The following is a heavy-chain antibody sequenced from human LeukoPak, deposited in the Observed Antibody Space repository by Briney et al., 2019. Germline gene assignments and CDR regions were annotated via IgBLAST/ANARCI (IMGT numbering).Heavy chain of an antibody. D-gene: IGHD2-21*01. Sequence: GESLKISCKGSGYSFTTNWIGWVRQMPGKGLEWMGIIYPGDFDTRYSPSFQDRVTISADKSISTAYLQWSSLKASDTAMYYCARGPPFLLGNWFDPWGQGTLVTVSS. V-gene: IGHV5-51*01. CDR2: IYPGDFDT. CDR1: GYSFTTNW. CDR3: ARGPPFLLGNWFDP. J-gene: IGHJ5*02.